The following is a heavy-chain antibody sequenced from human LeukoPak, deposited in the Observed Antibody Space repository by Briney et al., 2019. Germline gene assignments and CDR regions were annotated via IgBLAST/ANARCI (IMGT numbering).Heavy chain of an antibody. J-gene: IGHJ4*02. V-gene: IGHV3-30*03. D-gene: IGHD3-22*01. CDR2: ITYDGSSE. CDR3: ARPQSSSGYYWPFDD. Sequence: PGTSLRLPCVASGFTFSNYGMHWVRQAPGKGLEWVATITYDGSSEYYADSVKGRFTISRDNSKNTLYLQMNSLRAEDTAVYYCARPQSSSGYYWPFDDWGQGTLVTVSS. CDR1: GFTFSNYG.